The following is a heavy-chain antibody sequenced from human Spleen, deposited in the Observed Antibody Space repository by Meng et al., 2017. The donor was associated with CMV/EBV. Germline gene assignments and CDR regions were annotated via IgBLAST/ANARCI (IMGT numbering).Heavy chain of an antibody. V-gene: IGHV1-69*12. J-gene: IGHJ5*02. D-gene: IGHD2-2*01. CDR1: GGTFSSYA. CDR2: IIPIFGTA. Sequence: QVQWGQSGAEVKKPGSSVKVSCKASGGTFSSYAISWVRQAPGQGLEWMGGIIPIFGTANYAQKFQGRVTITADESTSTAYMELSSLRSEDTAVYYCARAGYCSSTSCYGHWFDPWGQGTLVTVSS. CDR3: ARAGYCSSTSCYGHWFDP.